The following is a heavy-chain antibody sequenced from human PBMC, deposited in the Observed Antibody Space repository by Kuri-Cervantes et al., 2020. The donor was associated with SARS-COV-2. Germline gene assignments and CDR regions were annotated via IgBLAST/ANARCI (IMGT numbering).Heavy chain of an antibody. CDR2: IYPGDSDT. CDR1: GYSFTSYW. V-gene: IGHV5-51*01. J-gene: IGHJ3*02. CDR3: ARPLYYYDSSGYPGSVVAFDI. D-gene: IGHD3-22*01. Sequence: GGSLRLSCKGSGYSFTSYWIGWVRQMPGKGLEWMGIIYPGDSDTGYSPSFQGQVTISADKSISTAYLQWSSLKASDTAMYYCARPLYYYDSSGYPGSVVAFDIWGQGTMVTVSS.